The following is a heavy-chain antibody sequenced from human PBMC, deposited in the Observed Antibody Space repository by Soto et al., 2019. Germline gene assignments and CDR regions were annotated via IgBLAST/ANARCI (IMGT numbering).Heavy chain of an antibody. V-gene: IGHV1-69*08. CDR1: GGTFSSYT. Sequence: QVQLVQSGAEVKKPGSSVKVSCKASGGTFSSYTISWVRQAPGQGLEWMGRIIPILGIANYAQKFQGRVTITADKSTSTAYMELSSLRSDDTAVYYCARDIVATSDNWFDPWGQGTLVTVSS. D-gene: IGHD5-12*01. CDR3: ARDIVATSDNWFDP. CDR2: IIPILGIA. J-gene: IGHJ5*02.